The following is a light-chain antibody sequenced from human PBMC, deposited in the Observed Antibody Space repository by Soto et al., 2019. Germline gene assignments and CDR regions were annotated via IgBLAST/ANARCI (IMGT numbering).Light chain of an antibody. J-gene: IGKJ4*01. CDR1: QRVRSVY. CDR2: GAS. V-gene: IGKV3-20*01. Sequence: EIVFTQCPGTLCLSRGERATLSCTASQRVRSVYLAWYQKKPGQAPRPLIYGASNRDTDISDRFSGSGSGTDVTLTISRLEPEDFGVYFCQQYGSSPLTFGGGTKV. CDR3: QQYGSSPLT.